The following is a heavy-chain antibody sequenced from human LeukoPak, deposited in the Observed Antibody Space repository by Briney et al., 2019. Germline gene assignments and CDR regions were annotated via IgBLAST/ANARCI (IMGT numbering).Heavy chain of an antibody. CDR2: IYYSGST. Sequence: ASETLSLTCTVSGGSISSSSYYWGWIRQPPGKGLEWIGSIYYSGSTYYNPSLKSRVTISVDTSKNQFSLKLSSVTAADTAVYYCAKSHGYGLVDIWGQGTMVTVSS. V-gene: IGHV4-39*07. J-gene: IGHJ3*02. CDR3: AKSHGYGLVDI. D-gene: IGHD3-10*01. CDR1: GGSISSSSYY.